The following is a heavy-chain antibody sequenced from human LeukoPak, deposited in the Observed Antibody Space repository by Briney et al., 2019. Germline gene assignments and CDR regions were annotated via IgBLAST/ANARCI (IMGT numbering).Heavy chain of an antibody. Sequence: HPGGSLRLSCAASGFTFSSYGMHWVRQAPGKGLEWVAVISYDGSNKYYADSVKGRFTISRDNSKNTLYLQMNSLRAEDTAVYYCAKDHPSMGSGGSCFDYWGQGTLVTVSS. D-gene: IGHD2-15*01. CDR2: ISYDGSNK. J-gene: IGHJ4*02. CDR3: AKDHPSMGSGGSCFDY. CDR1: GFTFSSYG. V-gene: IGHV3-30*18.